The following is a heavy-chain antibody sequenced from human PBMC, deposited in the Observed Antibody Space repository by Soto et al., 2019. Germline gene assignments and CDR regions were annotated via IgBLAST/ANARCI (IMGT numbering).Heavy chain of an antibody. J-gene: IGHJ3*02. D-gene: IGHD6-25*01. CDR2: INHSGST. V-gene: IGHV4-34*01. CDR1: GGSFSGYY. Sequence: QVQLQQWGAGLLKPSGTLSLTCAVYGGSFSGYYWSWIRQPPGKGLEWIGEINHSGSTNYNPSLKSRVTISVDTSKNQFSLKLSSVTAADTAVYYCARKVGIAARAFDIWGQGTMVTVSS. CDR3: ARKVGIAARAFDI.